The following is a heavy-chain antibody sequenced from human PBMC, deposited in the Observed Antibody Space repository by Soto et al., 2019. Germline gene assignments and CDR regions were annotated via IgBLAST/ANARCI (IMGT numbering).Heavy chain of an antibody. J-gene: IGHJ6*02. V-gene: IGHV4-4*07. CDR2: IYTSGST. D-gene: IGHD2-15*01. CDR3: ARDLVVVVAATPKYYYYGMDV. Sequence: PSETLSLTCTVSGGSISSYYWSWIRQPAGKGLEWIGRIYTSGSTNYNPSLKSRVTMSVDTSKNQFSLKLSSVTAADTAVYYCARDLVVVVAATPKYYYYGMDVWGQGTTGTVSS. CDR1: GGSISSYY.